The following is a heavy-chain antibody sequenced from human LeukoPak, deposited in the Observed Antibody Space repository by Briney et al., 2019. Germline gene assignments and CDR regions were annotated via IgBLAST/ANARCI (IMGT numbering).Heavy chain of an antibody. V-gene: IGHV3-21*01. Sequence: GGSLRLSCAASGFTFSSYSMNWVRQAPGKGLEWVSSISSSSSCIYYADSVKGRFTISRDNAKNSLYLQMNSLRAEDTAVYYCARATTRYFDWLPLDYWGQGTLVTVSS. CDR3: ARATTRYFDWLPLDY. J-gene: IGHJ4*02. CDR2: ISSSSSCI. D-gene: IGHD3-9*01. CDR1: GFTFSSYS.